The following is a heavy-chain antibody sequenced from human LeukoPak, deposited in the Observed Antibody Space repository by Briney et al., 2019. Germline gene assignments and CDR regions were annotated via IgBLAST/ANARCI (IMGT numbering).Heavy chain of an antibody. J-gene: IGHJ6*03. CDR2: IYTSRST. V-gene: IGHV4-61*02. CDR1: GGSISSGSYY. CDR3: ARVNWNYGGGYYYYMDV. Sequence: SETLSLTCTVSGGSISSGSYYWSWIRQPAGKGLEWIGRIYTSRSTNYNPSLKSRVTISVDTSKNQFSLKLSSVTAADTAIYYCARVNWNYGGGYYYYMDVWGKGTTVTVSS. D-gene: IGHD1-7*01.